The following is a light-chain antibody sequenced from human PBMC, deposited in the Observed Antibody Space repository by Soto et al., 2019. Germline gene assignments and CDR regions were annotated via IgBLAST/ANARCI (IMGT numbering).Light chain of an antibody. CDR1: QNISIY. Sequence: DIQMTQSPSSVSASVGDRVTITCRASQNISIYLAWFQQKPGKDPKSLVYAASSLHSGGPSKFIRGGSGTDFTLTISSMQSEDFATYYCQQYDKYPFTFGPGTKVD. CDR3: QQYDKYPFT. V-gene: IGKV1-16*02. CDR2: AAS. J-gene: IGKJ3*01.